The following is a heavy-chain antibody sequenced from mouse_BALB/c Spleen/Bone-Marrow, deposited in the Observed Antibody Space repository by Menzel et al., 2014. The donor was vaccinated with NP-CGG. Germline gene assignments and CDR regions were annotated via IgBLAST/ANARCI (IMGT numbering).Heavy chain of an antibody. D-gene: IGHD2-4*01. CDR3: ARDSFLITRALDY. Sequence: VKLVESGPGLVAPSQSLSIPCTVSGFSLTGYGVSWVRQPPGKGLEWLGMIWGDGSTDYNSALKSRLSITKDNSKSQVFLKMSSLQTDDTARYYCARDSFLITRALDYWGQGTSVTVSS. CDR2: IWGDGST. CDR1: GFSLTGYG. V-gene: IGHV2-6-7*01. J-gene: IGHJ4*01.